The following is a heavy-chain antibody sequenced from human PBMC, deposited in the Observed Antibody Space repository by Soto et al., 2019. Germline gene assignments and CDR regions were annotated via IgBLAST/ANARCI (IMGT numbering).Heavy chain of an antibody. D-gene: IGHD3-3*01. CDR3: ARDKRDLRFLEWSYYFDY. CDR1: GFTFSNYA. J-gene: IGHJ4*02. V-gene: IGHV3-30-3*01. Sequence: PGGSLRLSCAPSGFTFSNYAMHWVRQAPGKGLEWVAVISYDGSNKYYADSVKGRFTISRDNSKNTLYLQMNSLRAEDTAVYYCARDKRDLRFLEWSYYFDYWGQGTLVPVSS. CDR2: ISYDGSNK.